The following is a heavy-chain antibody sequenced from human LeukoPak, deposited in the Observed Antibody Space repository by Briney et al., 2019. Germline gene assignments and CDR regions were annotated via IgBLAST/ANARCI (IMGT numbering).Heavy chain of an antibody. V-gene: IGHV3-23*01. CDR2: ISGPGDNT. Sequence: GGSLRLSCAASGFSFSSYGMHWVRQAPGKGPEWVSTISGPGDNTYYADSVKGRFTISRDNSKNTVSLQMNSLRAGDTAVYYCAREATSSSGWYIDYWGQGTLVAVSS. CDR3: AREATSSSGWYIDY. D-gene: IGHD6-25*01. J-gene: IGHJ4*02. CDR1: GFSFSSYG.